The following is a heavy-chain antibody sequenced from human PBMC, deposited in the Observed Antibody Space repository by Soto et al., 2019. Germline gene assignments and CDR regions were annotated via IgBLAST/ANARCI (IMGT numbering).Heavy chain of an antibody. CDR2: INPNSGGT. D-gene: IGHD2-15*01. V-gene: IGHV1-2*04. CDR1: GYTFTGYY. Sequence: EASVKVSCKASGYTFTGYYMHWVRQAPGQGLEWMGWINPNSGGTNYAQKFQGWVTMTRDTSISTAYMELSRLRSDDTAVYYCARVGGEYCSGGSCYGYFQHWGQGTLVTVSS. J-gene: IGHJ1*01. CDR3: ARVGGEYCSGGSCYGYFQH.